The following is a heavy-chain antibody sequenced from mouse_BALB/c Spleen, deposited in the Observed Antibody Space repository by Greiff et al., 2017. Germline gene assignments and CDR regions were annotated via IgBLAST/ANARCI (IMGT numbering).Heavy chain of an antibody. J-gene: IGHJ2*01. CDR1: GYTFSSYW. D-gene: IGHD4-1*01. CDR3: ARLGRFDY. Sequence: QVQLQQSGAELMKPGASVKISCKATGYTFSSYWIEWVKQRPGHGLEWIGEILPGSGSTNYNEKFKGTATFTADTSSNTAYMQVSSLTGEDSAVYYCARLGRFDYWGQGTTLTVSS. V-gene: IGHV1-9*01. CDR2: ILPGSGST.